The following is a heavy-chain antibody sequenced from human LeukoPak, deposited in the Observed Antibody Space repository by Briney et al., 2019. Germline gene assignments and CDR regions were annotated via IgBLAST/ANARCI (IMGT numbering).Heavy chain of an antibody. CDR2: IYYSGTT. V-gene: IGHV4-39*01. CDR1: GGSISSGGYY. D-gene: IGHD3-22*01. Sequence: PSQTLSLTCTVSGGSISSGGYYWGWIRQPPGKGLEWIGSIYYSGTTYYNPSLKSRVTISVDTSETQFSLELNSVTAADTAVYYCARHLLYDSSGYYGNKFDPWGQGTLVTVSS. CDR3: ARHLLYDSSGYYGNKFDP. J-gene: IGHJ5*02.